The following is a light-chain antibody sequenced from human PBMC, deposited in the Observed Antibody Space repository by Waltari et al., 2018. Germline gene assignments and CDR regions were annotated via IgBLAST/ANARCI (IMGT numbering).Light chain of an antibody. Sequence: DIVMTQSPDSLAVSLGERATINCKSSQCVLYSSNNKNYLAWYQQKAGQPPKLLIYWASTRESGVPDRFSGRGSGTDFTLTISSLQAEDVAIYYCQQYYSKALTFGGGTKVEIK. CDR2: WAS. CDR3: QQYYSKALT. CDR1: QCVLYSSNNKNY. V-gene: IGKV4-1*01. J-gene: IGKJ4*01.